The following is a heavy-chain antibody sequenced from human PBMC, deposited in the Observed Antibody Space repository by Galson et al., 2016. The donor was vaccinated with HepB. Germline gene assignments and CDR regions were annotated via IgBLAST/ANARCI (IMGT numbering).Heavy chain of an antibody. V-gene: IGHV3-30*18. D-gene: IGHD2/OR15-2a*01. J-gene: IGHJ4*02. CDR3: AKRHEYCPAVGCSVDY. Sequence: SLRLSCAASGSTFSNYGMHWVRQAPAKGLEWVAADSMDGRRKFYADSVKGRFTISRDNSNNTLFLQMSSLRTDDTAVYYCAKRHEYCPAVGCSVDYWGQGTLVSVSS. CDR2: DSMDGRRK. CDR1: GSTFSNYG.